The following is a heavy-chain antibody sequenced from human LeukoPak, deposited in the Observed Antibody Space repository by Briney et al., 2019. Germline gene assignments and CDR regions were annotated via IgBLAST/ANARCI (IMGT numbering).Heavy chain of an antibody. CDR3: GRGRGYDSSGQYYFDY. Sequence: GASVKVSCKASGYTFTSYDINWVRQATGQGLEWMGWMNPNSGNTGYAQKFQGRVTMTRNTSISTAYMELSSLRSEDTAVYYCGRGRGYDSSGQYYFDYWGQGTLVTVSS. J-gene: IGHJ4*02. CDR1: GYTFTSYD. CDR2: MNPNSGNT. V-gene: IGHV1-8*01. D-gene: IGHD3-22*01.